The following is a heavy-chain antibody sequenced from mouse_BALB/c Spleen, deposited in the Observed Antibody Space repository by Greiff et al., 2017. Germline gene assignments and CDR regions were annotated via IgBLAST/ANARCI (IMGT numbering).Heavy chain of an antibody. CDR2: INPSNGRT. J-gene: IGHJ4*01. V-gene: IGHV1S81*02. Sequence: VQLQQPGAELVKPGASVKLSCKASGYTFTSYWMHWVKQRPGQGLEWIGEINPSNGRTNYNEKFKSKATLTVDKSSSTAYMQLSSLTSEDSAVYYCATLLSMDYWGQGTSVTVSS. D-gene: IGHD2-10*01. CDR3: ATLLSMDY. CDR1: GYTFTSYW.